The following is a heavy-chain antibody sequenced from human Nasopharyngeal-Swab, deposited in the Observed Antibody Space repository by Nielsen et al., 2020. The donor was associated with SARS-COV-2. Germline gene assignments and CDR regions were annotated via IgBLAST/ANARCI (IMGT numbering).Heavy chain of an antibody. Sequence: SCAASGFTFSSYSMNWVRQAPGKGLEWVSSISSSSSYIYYADSVKGRFTISRDNAKNSLYLQMNSLRAEDTAVYYCARICPRPSCPDAFDIWGQGTMVTVSS. CDR2: ISSSSSYI. D-gene: IGHD2-15*01. CDR1: GFTFSSYS. CDR3: ARICPRPSCPDAFDI. V-gene: IGHV3-21*01. J-gene: IGHJ3*02.